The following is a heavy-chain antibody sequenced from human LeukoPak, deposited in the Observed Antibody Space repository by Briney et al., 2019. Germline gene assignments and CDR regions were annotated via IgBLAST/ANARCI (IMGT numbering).Heavy chain of an antibody. CDR2: IYTSGST. Sequence: PSETLSLTCTVSGGSISSYYWSWIRQPAGKGLEWIGRIYTSGSTDYNPSLKSRLTMSVDTSKNQFSLKLSSVTAADTATYYCARHAKASNHADYWGQGTLVTVSS. CDR1: GGSISSYY. V-gene: IGHV4-4*07. CDR3: ARHAKASNHADY. D-gene: IGHD2-8*01. J-gene: IGHJ4*02.